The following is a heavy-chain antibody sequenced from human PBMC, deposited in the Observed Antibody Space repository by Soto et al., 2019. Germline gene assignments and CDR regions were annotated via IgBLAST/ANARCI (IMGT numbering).Heavy chain of an antibody. J-gene: IGHJ6*02. CDR2: IIPISDTT. CDR1: GGTFSSYA. D-gene: IGHD2-2*01. Sequence: QVQLVQSGAEVKKPGSSVKVSCKASGGTFSSYAISWVRQAPGQGLEWMGGIIPISDTTNYAQKFQGRVTITADEYTSTAYMELSSLRSEDTAVDYCARSQGSTTSLDIYYYYYYGMDVWGQGTTVTVSS. V-gene: IGHV1-69*01. CDR3: ARSQGSTTSLDIYYYYYYGMDV.